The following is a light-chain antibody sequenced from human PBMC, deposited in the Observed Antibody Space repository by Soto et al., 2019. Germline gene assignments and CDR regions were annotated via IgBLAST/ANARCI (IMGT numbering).Light chain of an antibody. CDR1: SSNIGAGYD. V-gene: IGLV1-40*01. CDR2: ANN. Sequence: QSVLTQPPSVSGAPGQRGTISCTGSSSNIGAGYDVHWYQQLPGTAPKLLIYANNIRPSGVPGRFSGSKSGTSASLAITGPXAEDEADYYCQSYDSSLSGYVFGTGTKVTVL. J-gene: IGLJ1*01. CDR3: QSYDSSLSGYV.